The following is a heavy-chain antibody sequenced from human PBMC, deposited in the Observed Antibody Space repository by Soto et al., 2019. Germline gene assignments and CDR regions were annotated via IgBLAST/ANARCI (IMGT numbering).Heavy chain of an antibody. Sequence: VQLVESGGDLVKPGGCLRLSCAASGIRFTNAWMSWVRQAPGKGLEWVGRIKNKVDGGTTDYAASVRGRFTISRDDSKNMLFRQMNSLETADTAVYYCTTDPGDYEDFWGRGTLVTVSS. CDR3: TTDPGDYEDF. V-gene: IGHV3-15*01. J-gene: IGHJ4*02. CDR1: GIRFTNAW. CDR2: IKNKVDGGTT. D-gene: IGHD4-17*01.